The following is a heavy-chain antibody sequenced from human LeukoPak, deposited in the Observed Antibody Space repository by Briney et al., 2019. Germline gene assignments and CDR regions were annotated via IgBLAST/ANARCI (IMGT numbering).Heavy chain of an antibody. Sequence: GGSLRLSCAASGFTFSSYSMNWVRQAPGKGLEWVSYISSSSSTIYYANSVKGRFTISRDNAKNSLYLQMNSLRAEDTAVYYCARDSAGHYYDSSGYHYGMDVWGQGTTVTVSS. CDR3: ARDSAGHYYDSSGYHYGMDV. CDR2: ISSSSSTI. V-gene: IGHV3-48*04. CDR1: GFTFSSYS. J-gene: IGHJ6*02. D-gene: IGHD3-22*01.